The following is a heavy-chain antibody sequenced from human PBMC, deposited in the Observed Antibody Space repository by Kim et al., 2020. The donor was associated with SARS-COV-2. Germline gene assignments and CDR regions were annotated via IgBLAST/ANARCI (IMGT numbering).Heavy chain of an antibody. CDR3: ARDLPDIVVVPAATLNWFDP. J-gene: IGHJ5*02. D-gene: IGHD2-2*01. Sequence: GGSLRLSCAASGFTFSSYSMNWVRQAPGKGLEWVSSISSSSSYIYYADSVKGRFTISRDNAKNSLYLQMNSLRAEDTAVYYCARDLPDIVVVPAATLNWFDPWGQGTLVTVSS. CDR1: GFTFSSYS. CDR2: ISSSSSYI. V-gene: IGHV3-21*01.